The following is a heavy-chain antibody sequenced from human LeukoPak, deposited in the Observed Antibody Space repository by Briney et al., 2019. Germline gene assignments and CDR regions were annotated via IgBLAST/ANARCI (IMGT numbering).Heavy chain of an antibody. CDR1: GFTFSSYS. V-gene: IGHV3-21*01. D-gene: IGHD1-26*01. CDR3: ARDRSRSYLSFFDY. J-gene: IGHJ4*02. CDR2: ISSSSSYI. Sequence: IPGGSLRLSCAASGFTFSSYSMNWVRQAPGKGLEWVSSISSSSSYIYYADSVKGRFTISRDNAKNSLYLQMNSLRAEDTAVYYCARDRSRSYLSFFDYWGQGTLVTVSS.